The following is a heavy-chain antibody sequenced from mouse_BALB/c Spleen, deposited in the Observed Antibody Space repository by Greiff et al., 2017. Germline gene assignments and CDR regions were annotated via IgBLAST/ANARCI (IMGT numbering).Heavy chain of an antibody. Sequence: EVMLVESGGGLVKPGGSLKLSCAASGFTFSSYAMSWVRQTPEKRLEWVATISSGGSYTYYPDSVKGRFTISRDNAKNTLYLQMSSLRSEDTAMYYCAREVLDDCFDYWGQGTTLTVSS. D-gene: IGHD1-1*01. CDR1: GFTFSSYA. J-gene: IGHJ2*01. V-gene: IGHV5-9-1*01. CDR2: ISSGGSYT. CDR3: AREVLDDCFDY.